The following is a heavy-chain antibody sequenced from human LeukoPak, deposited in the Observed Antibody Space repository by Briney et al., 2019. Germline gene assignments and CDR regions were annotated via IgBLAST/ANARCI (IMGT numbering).Heavy chain of an antibody. CDR1: GFTFSNYW. V-gene: IGHV3-7*01. Sequence: GGSLRLSCAASGFTFSNYWMTWVRQAPGKGLEWVANIKQDESEKYYVDSVKGRFTISRDNAKNSLYLQMNSLRAEDTAVYYCARDRDGPDYWGQGTLVTVSS. CDR2: IKQDESEK. D-gene: IGHD5-24*01. CDR3: ARDRDGPDY. J-gene: IGHJ4*02.